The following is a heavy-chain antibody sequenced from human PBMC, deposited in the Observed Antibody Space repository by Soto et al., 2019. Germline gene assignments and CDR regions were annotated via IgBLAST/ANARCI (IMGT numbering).Heavy chain of an antibody. CDR2: IWYDGSNK. V-gene: IGHV3-33*01. Sequence: PGGSLRLSCAASGFTFSSYGMHWVRQAPGKGLEWVAVIWYDGSNKYYADSVKGRFTISRDNSKNTLYLQMNSLRAEDTAVYYCARDFISYSSGLPLHWGQGTLVTVSS. CDR3: ARDFISYSSGLPLH. D-gene: IGHD6-19*01. J-gene: IGHJ4*02. CDR1: GFTFSSYG.